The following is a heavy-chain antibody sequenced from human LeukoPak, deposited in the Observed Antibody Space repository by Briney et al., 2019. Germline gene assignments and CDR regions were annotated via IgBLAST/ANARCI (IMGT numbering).Heavy chain of an antibody. CDR1: GYTFTSYY. Sequence: ASVKVSCKASGYTFTSYYMHWVRQAPGQGLEWMGIINPSGGSTSYAQKFQGGVTMTRDMSTSTVYMELSSLRSEDTAVYYCARALNDIVVVPAASDYMDVWGKGTTVTVSS. D-gene: IGHD2-2*01. CDR2: INPSGGST. J-gene: IGHJ6*03. CDR3: ARALNDIVVVPAASDYMDV. V-gene: IGHV1-46*01.